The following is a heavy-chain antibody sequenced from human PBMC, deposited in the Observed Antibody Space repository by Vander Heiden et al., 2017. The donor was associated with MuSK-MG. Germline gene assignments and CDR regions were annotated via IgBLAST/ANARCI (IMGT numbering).Heavy chain of an antibody. J-gene: IGHJ5*02. Sequence: EMQVVESGGDLVHPGGSLRLSCAASGFKLSSFWMSWVRQTAGKGLEWVANIKQDGTAKYYVGSVTGRFIISRDNANNSLDLQMNSLRPEDTGVYYCAVGLRGRFFGPWGQGTRVTVSS. V-gene: IGHV3-7*01. CDR3: AVGLRGRFFGP. CDR2: IKQDGTAK. D-gene: IGHD1-26*01. CDR1: GFKLSSFW.